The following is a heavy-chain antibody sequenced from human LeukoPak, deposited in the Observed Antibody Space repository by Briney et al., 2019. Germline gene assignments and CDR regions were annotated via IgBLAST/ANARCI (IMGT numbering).Heavy chain of an antibody. CDR3: AKRVVTGGAHYYGMDV. D-gene: IGHD2/OR15-2a*01. CDR1: GFTVSSNY. V-gene: IGHV3-23*01. J-gene: IGHJ6*02. Sequence: GGSLRLSCAASGFTVSSNYMSWVRQAPGKGLEWVSALSDSGDITYYADSVKGRFIISRDNSKNTLYLQMNGLRAEDTAIYYCAKRVVTGGAHYYGMDVWGQGTTVTVSS. CDR2: LSDSGDIT.